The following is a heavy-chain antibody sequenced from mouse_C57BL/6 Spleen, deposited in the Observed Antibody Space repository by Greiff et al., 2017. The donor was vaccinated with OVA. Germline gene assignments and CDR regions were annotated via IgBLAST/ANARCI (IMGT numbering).Heavy chain of an antibody. CDR3: ARWVVNSSGYVPFAY. CDR2: INPNNGGT. V-gene: IGHV1-18*01. Sequence: EVKLQESGPELVKPGASVKIPCKASGYTFTDYNMDWVKQSHGKSLEWIGDINPNNGGTIYNQKFKGKATLTVDKSSSTAYMELRSLTSEDTAVYYCARWVVNSSGYVPFAYWGQGTLVTVSA. D-gene: IGHD3-2*02. CDR1: GYTFTDYN. J-gene: IGHJ3*01.